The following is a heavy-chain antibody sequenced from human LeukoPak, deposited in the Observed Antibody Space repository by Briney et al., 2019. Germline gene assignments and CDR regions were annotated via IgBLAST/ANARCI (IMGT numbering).Heavy chain of an antibody. CDR3: ARGYGDYVY. CDR1: GGSFSGYY. V-gene: IGHV4-34*01. CDR2: INHSGST. Sequence: SETLSLTCAVYGGSFSGYYWSWIRQPPGKGLEWIGEINHSGSTNYNPSLKSRVTISVDTSKNRFSLKLSSVTAADTAVYYCARGYGDYVYWGQGTLVTVSP. D-gene: IGHD4-17*01. J-gene: IGHJ4*02.